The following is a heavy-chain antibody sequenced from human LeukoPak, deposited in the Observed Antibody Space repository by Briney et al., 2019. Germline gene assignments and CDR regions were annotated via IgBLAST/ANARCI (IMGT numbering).Heavy chain of an antibody. D-gene: IGHD2-8*01. CDR2: IRYDGSNK. CDR1: GFTFSNAW. J-gene: IGHJ6*03. CDR3: AKDRCSNGVGCYYYYMDV. Sequence: PGGSLILSCAASGFTFSNAWMSWVRQAPGKGLEWVAFIRYDGSNKHYADSVKGRFSISRDSSKNILYLQMNSLRAEDTAVYYCAKDRCSNGVGCYYYYMDVWGKGTTVTISS. V-gene: IGHV3-30*02.